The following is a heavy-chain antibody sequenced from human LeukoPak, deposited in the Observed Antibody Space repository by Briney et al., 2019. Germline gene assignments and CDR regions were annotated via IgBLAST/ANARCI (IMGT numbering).Heavy chain of an antibody. V-gene: IGHV3-53*05. CDR3: AKDRGGNFDSNPRRFYYYMDV. J-gene: IGHJ6*03. Sequence: PGGSLRLSCSASGFTVSNNYMIWVRQTPGKGLEWVSIIYTGGATYYADSVKGRFTISRDNSRNTLYLQMSRLRAEDTAVYYCAKDRGGNFDSNPRRFYYYMDVWGKGTTVTVSS. CDR1: GFTVSNNY. CDR2: IYTGGAT. D-gene: IGHD3-9*01.